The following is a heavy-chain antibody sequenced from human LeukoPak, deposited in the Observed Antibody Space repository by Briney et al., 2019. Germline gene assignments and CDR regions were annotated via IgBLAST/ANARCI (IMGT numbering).Heavy chain of an antibody. V-gene: IGHV3-30*18. CDR1: GFTFRSYG. D-gene: IGHD1-26*01. CDR3: AKGLSGSYVGGFDY. Sequence: PGRSLRLSCAASGFTFRSYGMHWVRQAPGKGLDWVAVISYDGSNKYYADSVKGRFTISRDNSKDTLYLQMNSLRAEDTAVYYCAKGLSGSYVGGFDYWGQGTLVTVSS. CDR2: ISYDGSNK. J-gene: IGHJ4*02.